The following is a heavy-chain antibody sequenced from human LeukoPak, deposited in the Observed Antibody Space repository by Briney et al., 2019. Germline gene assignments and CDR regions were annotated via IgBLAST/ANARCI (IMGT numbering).Heavy chain of an antibody. V-gene: IGHV4-39*01. D-gene: IGHD6-19*01. CDR2: IYYSGST. CDR3: ARYARAGYSSGWYYFDY. J-gene: IGHJ4*02. Sequence: PSETLSLTCTVSGGSISSSSHYWGWIRQPPGKGLEWIGSIYYSGSTYYNPSLKSRVTISVDTSKNQFSLKLSSVTAADTAVYYCARYARAGYSSGWYYFDYWGQGTLVTVSS. CDR1: GGSISSSSHY.